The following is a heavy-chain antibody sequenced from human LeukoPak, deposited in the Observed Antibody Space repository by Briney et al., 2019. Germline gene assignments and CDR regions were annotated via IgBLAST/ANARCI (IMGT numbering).Heavy chain of an antibody. Sequence: PSETLSLTCTVSGGSISSSSYYWGWIRQPPGKGLEWIGSIYYSGSTYYNPSLKSRVTISVDTSKNQFSLKLSSVTAADTAVYYCARGWYYYDSSNAFDIWGQGTMVTVSS. V-gene: IGHV4-39*07. J-gene: IGHJ3*02. CDR3: ARGWYYYDSSNAFDI. CDR1: GGSISSSSYY. D-gene: IGHD3-22*01. CDR2: IYYSGST.